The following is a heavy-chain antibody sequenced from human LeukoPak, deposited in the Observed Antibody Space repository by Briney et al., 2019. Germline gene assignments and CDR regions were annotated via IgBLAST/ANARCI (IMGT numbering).Heavy chain of an antibody. CDR2: ITPSSSTI. D-gene: IGHD6-13*01. CDR3: ARDGIAAAFDI. V-gene: IGHV3-48*02. J-gene: IGHJ3*02. CDR1: GFTFSSYS. Sequence: GGSLRLSCAASGFTFSSYSMNWIRQAPGKGPEWISYITPSSSTIYYADSVKGRFTVSRDNAKNSLYLQMYSLRDEDTALYYCARDGIAAAFDIWGQGTMVTVSS.